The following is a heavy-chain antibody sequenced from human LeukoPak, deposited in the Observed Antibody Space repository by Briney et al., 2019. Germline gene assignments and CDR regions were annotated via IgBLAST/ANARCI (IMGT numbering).Heavy chain of an antibody. D-gene: IGHD2-8*02. V-gene: IGHV4-30-4*07. Sequence: SETLSLTCAVSGGSISSGGYSWSWIRQPLGKGLEWIGYIYYSGTTYYNPSLKSRVTISVDTSKNQFSLKLSSVTAADTAVYYCARDGGVAPHNWFDPWGQGTLVTVSS. CDR2: IYYSGTT. CDR3: ARDGGVAPHNWFDP. CDR1: GGSISSGGYS. J-gene: IGHJ5*02.